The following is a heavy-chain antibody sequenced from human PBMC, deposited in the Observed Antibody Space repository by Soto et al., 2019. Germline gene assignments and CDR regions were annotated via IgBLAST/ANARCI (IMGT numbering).Heavy chain of an antibody. CDR2: ILHTGHT. V-gene: IGHV4-4*02. D-gene: IGHD2-15*01. Sequence: VQLQESGPGLVEPSGTLSLTCGVSGDSFSSSNWWTWVRQPPGKGLEWIGDILHTGHTDYSPSLRSRLTISIDSSKKEFSLTLTSVTATDTAIYYCARSPRRVDGKWYLDYWGQGVLVTVSS. CDR3: ARSPRRVDGKWYLDY. J-gene: IGHJ4*02. CDR1: GDSFSSSNW.